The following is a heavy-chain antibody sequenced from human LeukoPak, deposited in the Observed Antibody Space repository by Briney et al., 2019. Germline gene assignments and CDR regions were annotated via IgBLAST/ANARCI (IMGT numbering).Heavy chain of an antibody. CDR3: ASPRPVDFWSGYYTGIEVGFDY. V-gene: IGHV1-18*01. D-gene: IGHD3-3*01. CDR1: GYTFTSYG. CDR2: ISAYNGNT. Sequence: GASVKVSCKASGYTFTSYGISWVRQAPGQGLEWMGWISAYNGNTNYAQKLQGRVTMTTDTSTSTAYMELRSLRSDDTAVYYCASPRPVDFWSGYYTGIEVGFDYWGQGTLVTVSS. J-gene: IGHJ4*02.